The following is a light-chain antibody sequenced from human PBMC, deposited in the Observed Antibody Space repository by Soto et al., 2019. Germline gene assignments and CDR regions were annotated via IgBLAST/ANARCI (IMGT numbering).Light chain of an antibody. J-gene: IGKJ1*01. CDR2: DAS. V-gene: IGKV3-15*01. CDR1: QSVRNSL. CDR3: QQYNNWPQT. Sequence: EIVLTQSPGTLSLSPGERATLSCRASQSVRNSLLAWYQRKPGQPPRLLIYDASTRATDIPARFSGSGSGTEFTLTISSLQSEDFAEYHCQQYNNWPQTFGQGTKVDIK.